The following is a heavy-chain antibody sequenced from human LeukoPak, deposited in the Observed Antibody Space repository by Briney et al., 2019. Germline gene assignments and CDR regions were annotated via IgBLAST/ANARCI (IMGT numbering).Heavy chain of an antibody. D-gene: IGHD3-3*01. J-gene: IGHJ5*02. CDR2: IYYSGST. CDR1: GGSISSSSYY. V-gene: IGHV4-39*01. Sequence: SETLSLTCTVSGGSISSSSYYWGSIRQPPGKGLEWIGSIYYSGSTYYNPSLKSRVTISVDTSKNPFFLKLSSVTAADTAVYYWARGTYYDCRSGYYTGINWFDPWGQGTLVTVSS. CDR3: ARGTYYDCRSGYYTGINWFDP.